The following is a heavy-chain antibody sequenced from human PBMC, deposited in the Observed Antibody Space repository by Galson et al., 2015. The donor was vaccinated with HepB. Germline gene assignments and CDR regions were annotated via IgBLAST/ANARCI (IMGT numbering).Heavy chain of an antibody. J-gene: IGHJ4*02. D-gene: IGHD3-10*01. V-gene: IGHV1-3*04. CDR3: ARDADYGSGSYYNPCDY. CDR2: INTGNGNT. CDR1: GYTFTSYS. Sequence: SVKVSCKASGYTFTSYSMHWVRQAPGQRLEWVGWINTGNGNTKYLQKFQGRVTITRDTSASTVYMELSSLRSEDTAVYYCARDADYGSGSYYNPCDYWGQGALVTVSS.